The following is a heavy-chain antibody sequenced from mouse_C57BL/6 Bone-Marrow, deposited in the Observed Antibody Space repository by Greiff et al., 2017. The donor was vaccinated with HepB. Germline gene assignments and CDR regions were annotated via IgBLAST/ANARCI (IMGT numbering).Heavy chain of an antibody. V-gene: IGHV5-4*01. CDR3: AREGGSVFDY. J-gene: IGHJ2*01. CDR1: GFTFSSYA. CDR2: ISDGGSYT. Sequence: EVQLVESGGGLVKPGGSLKLSCAASGFTFSSYAMSWVRQTPEKRLEWVATISDGGSYTYYPDNVKSRFTISRDNAKNNLYLQMSHLKSEDTAMYYCAREGGSVFDYWGQGTTLTVSS. D-gene: IGHD1-1*01.